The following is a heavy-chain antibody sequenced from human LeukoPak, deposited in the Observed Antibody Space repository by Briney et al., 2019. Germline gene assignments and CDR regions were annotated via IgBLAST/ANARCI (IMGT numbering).Heavy chain of an antibody. J-gene: IGHJ4*02. CDR2: IRYDGSNK. CDR1: GFTFSSYG. V-gene: IGHV3-30*02. D-gene: IGHD5-18*01. CDR3: AKDLKRGYSYGYWAFTPGY. Sequence: GGSLRLSCAASGFTFSSYGMHWVRQAPGKGLEWVAFIRYDGSNKYYADSVKVRFTISRDNSKNTVYLQMNSLRPEETAVYYCAKDLKRGYSYGYWAFTPGYWGQGTLVTVSS.